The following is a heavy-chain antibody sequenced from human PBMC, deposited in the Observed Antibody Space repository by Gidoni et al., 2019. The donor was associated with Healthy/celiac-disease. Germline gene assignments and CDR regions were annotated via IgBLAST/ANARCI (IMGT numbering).Heavy chain of an antibody. D-gene: IGHD1-26*01. J-gene: IGHJ3*02. V-gene: IGHV5-51*01. CDR1: GYSFTSYW. Sequence: EVQLVQSGAEVKKPGESLKISCKGSGYSFTSYWIGWVRQMPGKGLEWMGIIYPGYSDTRYSPSFQGQVTISADKSISTAYLQWSSLKASDTAMYYCARSLAEWELLPHDAFDIWGQGTMVTVSS. CDR3: ARSLAEWELLPHDAFDI. CDR2: IYPGYSDT.